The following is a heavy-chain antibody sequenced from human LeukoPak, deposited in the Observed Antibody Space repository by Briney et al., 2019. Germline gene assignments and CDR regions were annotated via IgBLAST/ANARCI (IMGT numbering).Heavy chain of an antibody. D-gene: IGHD5-18*01. CDR2: ISGSGGST. CDR3: ANPIRGEGYSYGP. V-gene: IGHV3-23*01. J-gene: IGHJ5*02. CDR1: GFTFSSYT. Sequence: GGSLRLSCAASGFTFSSYTMNWVRQAPGKGLEWVSAISGSGGSTYYADSVKGRFTISRDNSKNTLYLQMNSLRAEDTAVYYCANPIRGEGYSYGPWGQGTLVTVSS.